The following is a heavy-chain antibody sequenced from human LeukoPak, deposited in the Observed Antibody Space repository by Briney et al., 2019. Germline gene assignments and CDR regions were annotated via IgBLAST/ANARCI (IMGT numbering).Heavy chain of an antibody. CDR3: ASYDGSGYRYFDY. V-gene: IGHV4-39*01. D-gene: IGHD3-22*01. J-gene: IGHJ4*02. CDR2: IHYSGST. Sequence: KPSETLSLTCTVSGGSISSSTYYWVWIRQPPGKGLEWFATIHYSGSTYYNPSLKSRVTISVDTSKNQFSLKLSSVTATDTAMYYCASYDGSGYRYFDYWGQGTLVTVSS. CDR1: GGSISSSTYY.